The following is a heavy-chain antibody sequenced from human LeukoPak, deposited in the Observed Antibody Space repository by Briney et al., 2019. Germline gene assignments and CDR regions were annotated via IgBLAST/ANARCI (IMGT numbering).Heavy chain of an antibody. CDR2: IYYSGST. V-gene: IGHV4-39*07. CDR3: ARVGEAGDFDY. J-gene: IGHJ4*02. D-gene: IGHD3-10*01. CDR1: GVSIRSRSYY. Sequence: SETLSLTFSLSGVSIRSRSYYWGWIRPTPGKGLEWIGSIYYSGSTYYNPALKSRVTISVDTSKDQFSLKLSSVTAADTAVYYCARVGEAGDFDYWGQGTLVTVSS.